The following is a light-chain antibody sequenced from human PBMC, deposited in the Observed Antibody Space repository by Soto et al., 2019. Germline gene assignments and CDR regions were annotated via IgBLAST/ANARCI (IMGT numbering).Light chain of an antibody. CDR2: EVS. CDR1: SSDIGGHNF. Sequence: QSALTPPAAVSGSPVQSITISCTGTSSDIGGHNFVSWYQHHPGKAPKLLIYEVSYRASGVSNRFTGSKSANTASLTISGLQAEDEADYSCSSYTTSSYVVFGGGTKLTVL. V-gene: IGLV2-14*01. CDR3: SSYTTSSYVV. J-gene: IGLJ2*01.